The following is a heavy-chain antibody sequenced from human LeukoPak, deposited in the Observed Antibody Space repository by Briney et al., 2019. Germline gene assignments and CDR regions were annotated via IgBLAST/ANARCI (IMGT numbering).Heavy chain of an antibody. J-gene: IGHJ4*02. CDR3: AREDDFWSATDY. CDR1: GFTFSSYG. CDR2: ISYDGSNK. D-gene: IGHD3-3*01. V-gene: IGHV3-30*19. Sequence: GGSLRLSCAASGFTFSSYGMHWVRQAPGKGLEWVAVISYDGSNKYYADSVKGRFTISRDNSKNTLYLQMNSLRAEDTAVYYCAREDDFWSATDYWGQGTLVTVSS.